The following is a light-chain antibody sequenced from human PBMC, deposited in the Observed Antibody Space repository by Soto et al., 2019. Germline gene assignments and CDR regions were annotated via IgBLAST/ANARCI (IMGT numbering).Light chain of an antibody. V-gene: IGKV3-11*01. CDR3: QQRSNQLT. CDR1: QSVSSY. Sequence: EIVLTQSPATLSLSPGERATLSCRASQSVSSYLAWYQQKPGQAPRLLIYDASNRATGIPARFSGSGSGTDFTLTISSLEPEDFAVHYCQQRSNQLTFGGGTKVEIK. CDR2: DAS. J-gene: IGKJ4*01.